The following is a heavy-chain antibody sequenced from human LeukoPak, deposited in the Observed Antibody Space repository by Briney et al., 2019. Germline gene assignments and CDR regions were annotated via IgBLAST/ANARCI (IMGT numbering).Heavy chain of an antibody. J-gene: IGHJ4*02. V-gene: IGHV4-39*02. CDR1: GGSISSSSYY. CDR3: ARDGRQQLVNWDY. D-gene: IGHD6-13*01. CDR2: IYYSGST. Sequence: SETLSLTCTVSGGSISSSSYYWGWIRQPPGKGLEWIGSIYYSGSTYYNPSLKSRVTISVDTSKNQFSPKLSSVTAADTAVYYCARDGRQQLVNWDYWGQGTLVTVSS.